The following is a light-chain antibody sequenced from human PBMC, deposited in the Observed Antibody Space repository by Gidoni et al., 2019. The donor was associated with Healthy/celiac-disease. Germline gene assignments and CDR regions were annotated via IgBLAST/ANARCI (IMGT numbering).Light chain of an antibody. CDR1: QSLLHSNGYNY. J-gene: IGKJ1*01. CDR3: MQALQTPWT. Sequence: IVFTHSPLSLPVTPGEPASISCRSSQSLLHSNGYNYLDWYLQKPGQSPQLLIYLGSNRASGVPDRFSGSGSGTDFTLKISRVEAEDVGVYYCMQALQTPWTFGQGTKVEIK. V-gene: IGKV2-28*01. CDR2: LGS.